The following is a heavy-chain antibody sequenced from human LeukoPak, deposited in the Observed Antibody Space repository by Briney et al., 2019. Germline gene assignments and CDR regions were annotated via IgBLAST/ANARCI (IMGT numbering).Heavy chain of an antibody. D-gene: IGHD6-13*01. V-gene: IGHV1-69*13. CDR3: ARVHRQPLYYFDY. Sequence: GASVKVSCKASGGTFSSYAISWVRQAPGQGLEWVGGIIPIFGTANYAQKFQGRVTITADESTSTAYMELSSLRSEDTAVYYCARVHRQPLYYFDYWGQGTLVTVSS. CDR1: GGTFSSYA. J-gene: IGHJ4*02. CDR2: IIPIFGTA.